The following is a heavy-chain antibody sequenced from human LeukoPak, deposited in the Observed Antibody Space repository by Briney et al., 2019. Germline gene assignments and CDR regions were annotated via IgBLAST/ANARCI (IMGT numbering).Heavy chain of an antibody. CDR3: AALYGSGSCTYYYYYYMDV. CDR2: IYYSGST. V-gene: IGHV4-39*01. Sequence: SETLSLTCTVSGGSISSSSYYWGWIRQPPGKGLEWIGSIYYSGSTYYNPSLKSRVTISVDTSKNQFSLKLSSVTAADTAVYYCAALYGSGSCTYYYYYYMDVWGKGTTVTISS. J-gene: IGHJ6*03. CDR1: GGSISSSSYY. D-gene: IGHD3-10*01.